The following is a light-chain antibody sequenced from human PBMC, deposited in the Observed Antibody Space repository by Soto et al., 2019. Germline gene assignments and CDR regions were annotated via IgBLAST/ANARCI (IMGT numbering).Light chain of an antibody. Sequence: EILLTQSPATLSLSPGERATLSCRAIHSVGSNLAWYQQNPGQAPRLLIYGASTRATGVPARFSGSGSATQFTLTISSLQSEDFGFYYCQQYKQWPVAFGGGTKVDIK. CDR1: HSVGSN. V-gene: IGKV3-15*01. CDR2: GAS. CDR3: QQYKQWPVA. J-gene: IGKJ4*01.